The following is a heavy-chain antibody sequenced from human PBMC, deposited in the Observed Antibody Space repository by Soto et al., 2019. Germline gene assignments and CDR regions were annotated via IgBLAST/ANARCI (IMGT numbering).Heavy chain of an antibody. CDR1: GESVSSNSAA. J-gene: IGHJ5*02. D-gene: IGHD2-8*01. Sequence: PSQTLSLTCAISGESVSSNSAAWNWIRQSPSRGLEWLGRTYYRSKWYNDYAVSVKSRVTISIDTPKNQFSLRLNSVTAADTAVYYCARIDPPLMLAWFDPWGQGTLVTVSS. CDR3: ARIDPPLMLAWFDP. CDR2: TYYRSKWYN. V-gene: IGHV6-1*01.